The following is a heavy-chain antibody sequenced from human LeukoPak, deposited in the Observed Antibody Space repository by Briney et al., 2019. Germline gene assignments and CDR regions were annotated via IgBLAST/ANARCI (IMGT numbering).Heavy chain of an antibody. CDR2: IKRKTEGGTT. CDR3: TTANFGPY. J-gene: IGHJ4*02. Sequence: GGSLRLSCAASGFTFSDAWMNWVRQAPGKGLEWVGRIKRKTEGGTTDYVAPVKGRVIISRDDSKNTLYLQMNSLKTEDTAFYYCTTANFGPYWGQGTLVTVSS. D-gene: IGHD3-10*01. V-gene: IGHV3-15*07. CDR1: GFTFSDAW.